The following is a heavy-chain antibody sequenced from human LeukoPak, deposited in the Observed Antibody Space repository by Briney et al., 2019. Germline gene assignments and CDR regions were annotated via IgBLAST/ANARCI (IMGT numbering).Heavy chain of an antibody. CDR3: ARRGTVPRAFDI. D-gene: IGHD3-16*01. CDR2: ISHTGSTM. CDR1: GFRFSSYS. V-gene: IGHV3-48*04. J-gene: IGHJ3*02. Sequence: GGSLRLSCAASGFRFSSYSMNWVRQAPGKGLEWVSYISHTGSTMSYADSVKGRFTISRDNARNSLHLQMNSLRAEDTAVYYCARRGTVPRAFDIWGQGTMVTVSS.